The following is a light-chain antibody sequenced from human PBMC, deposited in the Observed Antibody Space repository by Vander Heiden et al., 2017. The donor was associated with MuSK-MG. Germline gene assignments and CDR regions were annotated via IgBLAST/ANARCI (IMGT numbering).Light chain of an antibody. CDR1: QSVSSSY. V-gene: IGKV3-20*01. Sequence: EIVLTQSPGTLSLSPGERATLSCRASQSVSSSYLAWYQQKPGQAPRLLIYGASSRATGIPDRFSGSGSGTDFTLTISRLEPEDFAVYYCQQYGSPPDTFGSESKADI. CDR3: QQYGSPPDT. J-gene: IGKJ3*01. CDR2: GAS.